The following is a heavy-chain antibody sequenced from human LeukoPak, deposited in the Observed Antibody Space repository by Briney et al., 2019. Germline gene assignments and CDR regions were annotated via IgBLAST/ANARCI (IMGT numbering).Heavy chain of an antibody. D-gene: IGHD7-27*01. CDR2: MNPNSGNT. CDR1: GYTFSSYD. J-gene: IGHJ3*02. Sequence: ASVKVSCKASGYTFSSYDINWVRQAPGQGLEWMGWMNPNSGNTGYAQKFQGRVTMTRSTSISTASMELSSLRSEDSAVYYCARAWVITRLGDALDIWGQGTMVTVSS. V-gene: IGHV1-8*01. CDR3: ARAWVITRLGDALDI.